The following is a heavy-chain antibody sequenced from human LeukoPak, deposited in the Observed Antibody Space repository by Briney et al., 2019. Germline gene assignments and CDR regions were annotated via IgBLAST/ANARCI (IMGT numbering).Heavy chain of an antibody. Sequence: PSQTLSLTCTVSAGSISSGGYSWSWIRQPPGKGLEWIGYIYHSGSTYYNPSLKSRVTISVDRSKNQFSLKLSSVTAADTAVYYCARGSSGGGTWYFDLWGRGTLVTVSS. D-gene: IGHD3-16*01. CDR2: IYHSGST. CDR1: AGSISSGGYS. CDR3: ARGSSGGGTWYFDL. J-gene: IGHJ2*01. V-gene: IGHV4-30-2*01.